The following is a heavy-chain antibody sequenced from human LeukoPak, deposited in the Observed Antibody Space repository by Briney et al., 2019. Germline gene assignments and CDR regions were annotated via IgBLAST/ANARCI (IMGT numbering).Heavy chain of an antibody. Sequence: GSSVKVSCKASGGTFSSYAISWVRQAPGQGLEWMGRFDPYNGGISYAQKFQGRVTITRDTSVSTDYMELSSLTSDDTAMYYCAGGGGSYGDVWGQGTMVAVSS. CDR3: AGGGGSYGDV. CDR1: GGTFSSYA. D-gene: IGHD1-26*01. V-gene: IGHV1-2*06. CDR2: FDPYNGGI. J-gene: IGHJ3*01.